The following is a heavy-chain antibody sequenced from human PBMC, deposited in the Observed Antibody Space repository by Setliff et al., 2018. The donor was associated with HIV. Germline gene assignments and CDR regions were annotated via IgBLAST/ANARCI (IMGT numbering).Heavy chain of an antibody. CDR3: ARVKRTSAYDY. V-gene: IGHV1-69*13. D-gene: IGHD2-2*01. CDR1: GGTFSSYA. J-gene: IGHJ4*02. CDR2: IIPIFGTA. Sequence: ASVKVSCMASGGTFSSYAISWVRQAPGQGLEWMGGIIPIFGTANYAQKFQGRVTITADESTSTASMELGSLRSDDTAVYYCARVKRTSAYDYWGQGTLVTVSS.